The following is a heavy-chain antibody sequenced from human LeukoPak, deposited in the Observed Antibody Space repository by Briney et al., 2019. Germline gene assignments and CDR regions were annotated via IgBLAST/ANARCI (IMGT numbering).Heavy chain of an antibody. CDR3: ASPPTYYYDSSGYYP. V-gene: IGHV4-59*02. Sequence: SETLSLTCTVSGGSVSNYYWSWIRQSPGKGLEWIGYIYYTETSYNPSLKSRVTISADTSKNQFSLKLYSVAAADTAVYYCASPPTYYYDSSGYYPWGQGTLVTVSS. D-gene: IGHD3-22*01. CDR2: IYYTET. CDR1: GGSVSNYY. J-gene: IGHJ5*02.